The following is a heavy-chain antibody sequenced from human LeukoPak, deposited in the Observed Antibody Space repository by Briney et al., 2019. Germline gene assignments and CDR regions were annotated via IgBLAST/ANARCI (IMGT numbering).Heavy chain of an antibody. Sequence: ASVKVSCKASGYTFTNYGITWVRQAPGQGLAWMGWISAYNGNTNYAQKFQGRATMTTDTAANTAYMELRNLRSDDTAVYYCAARGYYDSSGYYRDYWGRGTLVTVSS. CDR2: ISAYNGNT. J-gene: IGHJ4*02. D-gene: IGHD3-22*01. CDR3: AARGYYDSSGYYRDY. V-gene: IGHV1-18*01. CDR1: GYTFTNYG.